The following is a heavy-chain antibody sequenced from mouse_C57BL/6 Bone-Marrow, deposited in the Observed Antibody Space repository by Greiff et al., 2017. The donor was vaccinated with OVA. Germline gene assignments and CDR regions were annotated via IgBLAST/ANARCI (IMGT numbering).Heavy chain of an antibody. D-gene: IGHD2-12*01. V-gene: IGHV10-1*01. Sequence: EVKLMESGGGLVQPKGSLKLSCAASGFSFNTYAMNWVRQAPGKGLEWVARIRSKSNNYATYYADSVKDRFTISRDDSESMLYLQMNNLKTEDTAMYYCVRPIRGYYAMDYWGQGTSVTVSS. CDR3: VRPIRGYYAMDY. CDR1: GFSFNTYA. CDR2: IRSKSNNYAT. J-gene: IGHJ4*01.